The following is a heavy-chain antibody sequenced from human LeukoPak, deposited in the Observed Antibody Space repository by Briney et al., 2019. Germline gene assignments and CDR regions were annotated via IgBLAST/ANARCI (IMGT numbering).Heavy chain of an antibody. CDR3: PRGRGGRGWYFDL. J-gene: IGHJ2*01. CDR1: GFTFSDYA. CDR2: ISYDGSHK. Sequence: PGTSLRLSCAASGFTFSDYAMVWVRQAPGKGLEWVAIISYDGSHKFYAESVQGRFTMSRDNSNSTLYLQLNPLTTDDTAVYYCPRGRGGRGWYFDLWGRGTLVTVSS. D-gene: IGHD2-15*01. V-gene: IGHV3-30*04.